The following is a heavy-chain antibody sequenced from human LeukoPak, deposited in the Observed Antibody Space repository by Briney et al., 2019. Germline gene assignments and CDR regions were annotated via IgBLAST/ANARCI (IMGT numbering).Heavy chain of an antibody. D-gene: IGHD3-16*01. CDR2: IYHSGST. Sequence: MASGTLSPTCPVVTGFPTSSKCGCWVRQPPGKGLEWIGEIYHSGSTNYNPSLKSRVTISVDKSKNQFSLKLSSVTAADTAVYYRARMAYTEFDPWGQGTLVTVSS. CDR1: TGFPTSSKC. CDR3: ARMAYTEFDP. J-gene: IGHJ5*02. V-gene: IGHV4-4*02.